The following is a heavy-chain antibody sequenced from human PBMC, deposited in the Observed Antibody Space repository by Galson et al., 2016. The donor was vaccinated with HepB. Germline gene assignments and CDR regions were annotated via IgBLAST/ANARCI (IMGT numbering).Heavy chain of an antibody. V-gene: IGHV3-23*01. Sequence: SLRLSCAASGFTFSNYAMSWVRQALGKGLEWVSSISGDGGTSYYADSVQGRFTTSRDRSKNTLSLQMNSLRADDTAVYYCAKFTQQWPDRVYYFVYWGQGALVTVSS. CDR1: GFTFSNYA. CDR2: ISGDGGTS. D-gene: IGHD6-19*01. CDR3: AKFTQQWPDRVYYFVY. J-gene: IGHJ4*02.